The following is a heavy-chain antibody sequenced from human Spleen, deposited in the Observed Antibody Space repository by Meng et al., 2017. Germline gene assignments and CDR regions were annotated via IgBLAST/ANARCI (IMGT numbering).Heavy chain of an antibody. J-gene: IGHJ5*02. D-gene: IGHD3-3*01. Sequence: SETLSLTCTVSGYSISSGYYWGWIRQPPGKGLEWIGRIYHSGSTYYNPSLKSRVTISVDTSKNQFSLKLSSVTAADTAVYYCARAGRFLNRFDPWGQGTLVTVSS. CDR2: IYHSGST. CDR1: GYSISSGYY. V-gene: IGHV4-38-2*02. CDR3: ARAGRFLNRFDP.